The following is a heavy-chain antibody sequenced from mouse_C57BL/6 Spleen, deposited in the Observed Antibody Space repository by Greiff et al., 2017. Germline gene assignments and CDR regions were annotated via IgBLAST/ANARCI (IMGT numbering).Heavy chain of an antibody. CDR1: GFNIKNTY. Sequence: VQLKESVAELVRPGASVKLSCTASGFNIKNTYMHWVKQRPEQGLELIGKIDPANGTTKYAPKFQGKSTITADTSSNTAYLQLSSLTSADTAIYYCAIFITAVVGSMDNWGKGISATFP. CDR3: AIFITAVVGSMDN. J-gene: IGHJ4*01. CDR2: IDPANGTT. V-gene: IGHV14-3*01. D-gene: IGHD1-1*01.